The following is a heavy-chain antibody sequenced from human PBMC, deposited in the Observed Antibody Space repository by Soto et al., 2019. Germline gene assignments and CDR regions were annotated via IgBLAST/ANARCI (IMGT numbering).Heavy chain of an antibody. CDR3: ARGPSSLTRFDY. V-gene: IGHV3-33*01. Sequence: SLRLSCAASGFTFSGFGMHWVRQAPGKGLEWVAIIWYDGSDKYYADSVRGRFTISRDNSKNTLYLQMNSLRAEDTAVYYCARGPSSLTRFDYWGQGTLVTVSS. CDR2: IWYDGSDK. D-gene: IGHD2-2*01. CDR1: GFTFSGFG. J-gene: IGHJ4*02.